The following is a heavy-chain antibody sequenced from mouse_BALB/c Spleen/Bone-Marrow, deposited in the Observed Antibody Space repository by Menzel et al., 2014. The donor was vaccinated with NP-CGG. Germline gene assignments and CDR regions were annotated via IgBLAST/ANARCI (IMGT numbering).Heavy chain of an antibody. V-gene: IGHV2-2*02. CDR2: IWSGGST. D-gene: IGHD1-2*01. CDR1: GFSLTSYG. Sequence: QVQLKESGPGLVQPSQSLSITCTVPGFSLTSYGVHWVRQSPGKGLEWLGVIWSGGSTDYNAAFISRLSISKDNSKSQVFFKMNSLQANDTAIYYCASTTALYYYAMDYWGQGTSVTVSS. J-gene: IGHJ4*01. CDR3: ASTTALYYYAMDY.